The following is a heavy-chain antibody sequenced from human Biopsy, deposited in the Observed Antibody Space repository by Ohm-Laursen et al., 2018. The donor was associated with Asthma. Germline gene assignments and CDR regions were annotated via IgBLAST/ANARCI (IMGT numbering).Heavy chain of an antibody. V-gene: IGHV3-30*18. CDR3: AKDVFPGWELRRGPDY. CDR2: RSFDGSNK. D-gene: IGHD1-26*01. Sequence: SLRLSCTASGFTFSNYGMHWVRQAPGKGLDRVAVRSFDGSNKNYTDSVKGRFTISRDNSRNTLHLQMNSLRAEDTAVYYCAKDVFPGWELRRGPDYWGQGTLVTVSS. CDR1: GFTFSNYG. J-gene: IGHJ4*02.